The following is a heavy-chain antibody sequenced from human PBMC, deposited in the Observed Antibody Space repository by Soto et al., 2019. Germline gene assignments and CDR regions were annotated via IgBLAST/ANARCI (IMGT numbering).Heavy chain of an antibody. CDR3: AKATWVDNWGNFDY. V-gene: IGHV3-48*01. Sequence: GGSLRLSCAASGFTFSSYSMNWVRQAPGKGLEWVSYISSSSSTIYYADSVKGRFTISRDNAKSTLYLQMNGLRAEDTATYYCAKATWVDNWGNFDYWGQGTPVSVSS. D-gene: IGHD3-16*01. J-gene: IGHJ4*02. CDR2: ISSSSSTI. CDR1: GFTFSSYS.